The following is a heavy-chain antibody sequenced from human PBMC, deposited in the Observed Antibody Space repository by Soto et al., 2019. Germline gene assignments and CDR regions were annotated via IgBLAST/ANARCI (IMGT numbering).Heavy chain of an antibody. CDR2: ISGSGGST. Sequence: EVQLLESGGGLVQPGGSLRLSCAASGFTFSSYAMSWVRQAPGKGLEWVSAISGSGGSTYYADSVKGRFTISRDNSKNTLYLQMNSLRAEDTAVYYCAKDPYGSGSYYTRRLYFDYWGQGTLVTVSS. D-gene: IGHD3-10*01. V-gene: IGHV3-23*01. CDR1: GFTFSSYA. CDR3: AKDPYGSGSYYTRRLYFDY. J-gene: IGHJ4*02.